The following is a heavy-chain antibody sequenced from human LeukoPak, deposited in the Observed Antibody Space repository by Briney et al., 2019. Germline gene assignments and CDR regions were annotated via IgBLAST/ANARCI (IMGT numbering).Heavy chain of an antibody. CDR1: GYTFTDYY. CDR3: ARGSGSYPYYFDY. CDR2: ISPNSGGT. Sequence: ASVKVSCKASGYTFTDYYIHWVRQATGQGLEWMGWISPNSGGTNYVQKFQGRVTMTRDTSISTAYMELSRLRSDDTAVYYCARGSGSYPYYFDYWGQGTLVTVSS. D-gene: IGHD1-26*01. J-gene: IGHJ4*02. V-gene: IGHV1-2*02.